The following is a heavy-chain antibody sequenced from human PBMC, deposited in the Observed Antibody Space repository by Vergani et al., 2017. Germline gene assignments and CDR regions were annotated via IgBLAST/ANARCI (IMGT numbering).Heavy chain of an antibody. Sequence: EVQLVESGGGLVQPGGSLRLSCAASGFTFSSYSMNWVRQAPGKGLEWVSYISSSSSTIYYADSVKGRFTISRDNAKNSLYLQMNSLRAEDTAVYYCARDLFSSSSWYLQGAFDIWGQGTMVTVSS. V-gene: IGHV3-48*01. CDR1: GFTFSSYS. J-gene: IGHJ3*02. CDR2: ISSSSSTI. D-gene: IGHD6-13*01. CDR3: ARDLFSSSSWYLQGAFDI.